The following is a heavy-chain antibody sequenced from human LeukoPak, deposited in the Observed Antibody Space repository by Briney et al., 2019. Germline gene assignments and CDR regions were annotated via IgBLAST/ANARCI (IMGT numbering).Heavy chain of an antibody. CDR2: INPSGGST. V-gene: IGHV1-46*01. Sequence: ASVKVSCKASGYTFTSYYMHWVRQAPGQGLEWMGIINPSGGSTSYAQKFQGRVTITRDTSTRTVYMELSSLRSEDTAVYYCASGHTTNKKGTRWLQLGAFDIWGQGTMVTVSS. CDR3: ASGHTTNKKGTRWLQLGAFDI. CDR1: GYTFTSYY. D-gene: IGHD5-24*01. J-gene: IGHJ3*02.